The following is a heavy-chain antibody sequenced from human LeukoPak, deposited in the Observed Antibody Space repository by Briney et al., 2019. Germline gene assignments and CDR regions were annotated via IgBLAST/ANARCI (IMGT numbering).Heavy chain of an antibody. Sequence: GASVKVSCKASGYTFTGYYMHWVRQAPGQGLEWMGSINPNSGGTNYAQKFQGRVIMTRDTSISTAYMELSRLRSDDTAVYYCARVPAGATRGGWFDPWGQGTLVTVSS. V-gene: IGHV1-2*02. J-gene: IGHJ5*02. D-gene: IGHD2-2*01. CDR3: ARVPAGATRGGWFDP. CDR1: GYTFTGYY. CDR2: INPNSGGT.